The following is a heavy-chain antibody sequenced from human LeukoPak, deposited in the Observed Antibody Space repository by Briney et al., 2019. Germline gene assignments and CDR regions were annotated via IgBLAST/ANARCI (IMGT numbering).Heavy chain of an antibody. CDR1: GGTFSSYA. CDR2: IIHILGIA. V-gene: IGHV1-69*04. CDR3: ASHDCGGTYTYFDY. Sequence: GASVNVSCKASGGTFSSYAISWVRQAPGQGLEWMGRIIHILGIANYAKKFQGRVTITAAKSTSTAYMELSSLRSEDTAVYYCASHDCGGTYTYFDYWGQGTLVTVPS. J-gene: IGHJ4*02. D-gene: IGHD4-23*01.